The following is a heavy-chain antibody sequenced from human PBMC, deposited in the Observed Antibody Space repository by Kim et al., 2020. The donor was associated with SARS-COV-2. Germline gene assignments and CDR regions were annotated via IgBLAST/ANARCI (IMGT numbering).Heavy chain of an antibody. CDR3: ARHPITSRGGYYYYYYGMDV. V-gene: IGHV5-10-1*01. CDR2: IDPSDSYT. Sequence: GESLKISCKGSGYSFTSYWISWVRQMPGKGLEWMGRIDPSDSYTNYSPSFQGHVTISADKSISTAYLQWSSLKASDTAMYYCARHPITSRGGYYYYYYGMDVWGQGTTVTVSS. CDR1: GYSFTSYW. D-gene: IGHD3-16*01. J-gene: IGHJ6*02.